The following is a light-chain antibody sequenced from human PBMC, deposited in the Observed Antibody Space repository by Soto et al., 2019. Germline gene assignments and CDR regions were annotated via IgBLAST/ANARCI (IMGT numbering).Light chain of an antibody. V-gene: IGLV2-14*03. CDR2: DVS. CDR3: SSYTSSSTYV. J-gene: IGLJ1*01. Sequence: VLTQPASVSGAPGQSIAISCTGTSSDVGGYNYVSWYQHHPGKAPKLMVYDVSNRPSGVSNRFSGSKFGNTASLTISGLQAEDEADYYCSSYTSSSTYVFGTGTKLTVL. CDR1: SSDVGGYNY.